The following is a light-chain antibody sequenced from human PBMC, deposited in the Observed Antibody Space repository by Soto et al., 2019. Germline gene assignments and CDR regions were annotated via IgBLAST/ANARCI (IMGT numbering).Light chain of an antibody. CDR2: LEGSGSY. Sequence: QLVLTQSSSASASLGSSVKLTCTLSSGHNNYIIAWHQQQPGKAPRYLMKLEGSGSYNKGRGVPDRFSGSSSGADRYLTISNLQFEDEADYYCETWDGNTRVFGGGTKLTVL. J-gene: IGLJ3*02. CDR3: ETWDGNTRV. CDR1: SGHNNYI. V-gene: IGLV4-60*02.